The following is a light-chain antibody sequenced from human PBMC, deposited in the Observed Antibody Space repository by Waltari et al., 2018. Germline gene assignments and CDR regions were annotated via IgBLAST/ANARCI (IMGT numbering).Light chain of an antibody. J-gene: IGKJ3*01. V-gene: IGKV1-39*01. Sequence: DIQMTQSPSSLSASVGDRVTITCRASQSISSYLNWYQQKPGNAPKLLIYAASSWQSGVPSRFSGSGSGTDFTLTISSLQPEDFGTYYCQQSYSTPRFTFGPGTKVEIK. CDR3: QQSYSTPRFT. CDR1: QSISSY. CDR2: AAS.